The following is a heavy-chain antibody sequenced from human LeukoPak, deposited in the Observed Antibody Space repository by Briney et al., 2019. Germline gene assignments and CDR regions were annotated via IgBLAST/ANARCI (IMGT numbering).Heavy chain of an antibody. J-gene: IGHJ4*02. Sequence: PSETLSHTCAVYGGSFSGYYWSWIRQPPGKGLEWIGEINHSGSTNYNPSLKSRVTISVDTSKNQFSLKLSSVTAADTAVYYCARTYDFWSGYYQARYFDYWGQGTLVTVSS. D-gene: IGHD3-3*01. V-gene: IGHV4-34*01. CDR1: GGSFSGYY. CDR3: ARTYDFWSGYYQARYFDY. CDR2: INHSGST.